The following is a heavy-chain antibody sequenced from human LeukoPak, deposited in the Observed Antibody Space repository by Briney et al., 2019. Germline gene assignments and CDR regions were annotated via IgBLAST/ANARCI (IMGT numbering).Heavy chain of an antibody. CDR3: ARDLGARGGGY. V-gene: IGHV1-46*01. Sequence: GASVKVSCKAAGYTFTSYYMHWVRQAPGQRLEWMGIINPSGGSTSYAQKFQGRVTMTRDTSTSTVYMELSSLRSEDTAVYYCARDLGARGGGYWGQGTLVTVSS. CDR1: GYTFTSYY. J-gene: IGHJ4*02. CDR2: INPSGGST. D-gene: IGHD1-26*01.